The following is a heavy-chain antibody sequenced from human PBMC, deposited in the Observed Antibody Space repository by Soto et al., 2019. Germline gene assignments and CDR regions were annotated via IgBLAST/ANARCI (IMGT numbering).Heavy chain of an antibody. J-gene: IGHJ5*02. V-gene: IGHV3-66*01. CDR3: ARGWTYYDIFPFDP. CDR2: IYSGGST. D-gene: IGHD3-9*01. Sequence: PGGSLRLSCAASGFTVSSNYMSWVRQAPGKGLEWVSVIYSGGSTYYADSVKGRFTISRGNSKNTLYLQMNSLRAEDTAVYYCARGWTYYDIFPFDPWGQGTLVTVSS. CDR1: GFTVSSNY.